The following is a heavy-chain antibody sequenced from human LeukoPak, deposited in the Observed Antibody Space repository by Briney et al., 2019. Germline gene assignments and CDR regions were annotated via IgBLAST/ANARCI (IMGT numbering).Heavy chain of an antibody. CDR3: ARGHYSDSTTYLDY. CDR2: IWDDGTYK. D-gene: IGHD3-22*01. CDR1: GFTFSNFG. V-gene: IGHV3-33*01. Sequence: GGSLRLSCAASGFTFSNFGMHWVRQAPGKGLEWVAIIWDDGTYKYYAESVKGRFIISRDNSQKTVNLQMNSLRVEYTAVYYCARGHYSDSTTYLDYWGQGTLVTVSS. J-gene: IGHJ4*02.